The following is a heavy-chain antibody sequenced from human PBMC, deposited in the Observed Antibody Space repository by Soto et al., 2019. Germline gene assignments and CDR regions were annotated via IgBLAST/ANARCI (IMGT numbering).Heavy chain of an antibody. CDR2: ISGSGGST. V-gene: IGHV3-23*01. J-gene: IGHJ3*02. Sequence: EVQLLESGGGLVQPGGSLRLSCAASGFTFSSYAMSWVRQAPGKGLEWVSAISGSGGSTYYADSVKGRFTISRDNSKNTLYLQMNSLRAEDTAVYYCAKDLDGLRLGEVSLESAFDIWGQGTMVTVSS. CDR1: GFTFSSYA. CDR3: AKDLDGLRLGEVSLESAFDI. D-gene: IGHD3-16*02.